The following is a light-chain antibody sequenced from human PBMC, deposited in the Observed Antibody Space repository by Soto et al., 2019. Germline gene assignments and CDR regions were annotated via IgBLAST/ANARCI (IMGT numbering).Light chain of an antibody. CDR2: EGS. CDR3: CSYVGSDTYVI. J-gene: IGLJ2*01. CDR1: SSDIGGYIL. Sequence: QSALTQPASVSGSPGQSITISCTGTSSDIGGYILVSWYQQEPGKAPKLMIYEGSKRPSGVSNRFSGSKSGNTASLTISALQAEDEAHYYCCSYVGSDTYVIFGGGTKLTVL. V-gene: IGLV2-23*01.